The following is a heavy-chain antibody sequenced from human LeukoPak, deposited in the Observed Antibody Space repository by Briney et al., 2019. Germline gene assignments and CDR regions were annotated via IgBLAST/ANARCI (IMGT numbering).Heavy chain of an antibody. Sequence: ASVKVSCKASGFTFTSSAMQWVLQARGQRLEWIGWIVVGSGNTNYAQKFQERVTITRDMSTSTAYMELSSLRSEDTAVYYCAAVPASVWVSSSSWDYYGMDVWGQGTTVTVSS. CDR1: GFTFTSSA. V-gene: IGHV1-58*02. CDR2: IVVGSGNT. J-gene: IGHJ6*02. CDR3: AAVPASVWVSSSSWDYYGMDV. D-gene: IGHD6-13*01.